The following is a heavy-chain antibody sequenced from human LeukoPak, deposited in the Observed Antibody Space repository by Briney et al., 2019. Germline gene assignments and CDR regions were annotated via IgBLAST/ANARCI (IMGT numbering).Heavy chain of an antibody. CDR2: ISYDGSHK. D-gene: IGHD2-21*02. CDR1: GFTFSSYS. Sequence: GGSLRLSCAASGFTFSSYSMHWVRQAPGKGLEWVALISYDGSHKYYADSVKGRFTISRDNSKNTLYLQMNSLRPEDTAVYYCASGRRAYCGGDCYSADYWGQGTLVIVSS. J-gene: IGHJ4*02. CDR3: ASGRRAYCGGDCYSADY. V-gene: IGHV3-30*04.